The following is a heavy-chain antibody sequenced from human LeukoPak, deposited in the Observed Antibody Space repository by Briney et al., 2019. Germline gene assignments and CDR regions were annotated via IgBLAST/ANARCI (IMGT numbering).Heavy chain of an antibody. J-gene: IGHJ3*02. D-gene: IGHD2-2*01. CDR2: IFYSGGS. CDR3: ARLGSTFDI. CDR1: GGSISSYY. Sequence: SETLSLTCTVFGGSISSYYWTWIRQPPGKGLEWIGYIFYSGGSNYNPSLKSRVTISVDTSKNRFSLKLSSVTAADTAVYYCARLGSTFDIWGQGTMVTVSS. V-gene: IGHV4-59*08.